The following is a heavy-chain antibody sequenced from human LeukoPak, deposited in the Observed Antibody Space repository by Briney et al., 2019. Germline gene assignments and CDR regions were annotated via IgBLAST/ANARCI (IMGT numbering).Heavy chain of an antibody. J-gene: IGHJ6*02. CDR1: GFTFSSYW. Sequence: GGSLRLSCAASGFTFSSYWMHWVRQAPGKGLVWVSRINSDGSSTSYADSVKGRFTISRDNAKNTLCLQMNSLRAEDTAVYYCARETGSGYGMDVWGQGTTVTVSS. V-gene: IGHV3-74*01. CDR3: ARETGSGYGMDV. D-gene: IGHD3-10*01. CDR2: INSDGSST.